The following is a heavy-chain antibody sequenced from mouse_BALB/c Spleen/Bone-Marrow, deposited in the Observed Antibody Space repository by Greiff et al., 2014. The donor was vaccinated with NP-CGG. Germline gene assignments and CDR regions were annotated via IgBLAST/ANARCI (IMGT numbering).Heavy chain of an antibody. J-gene: IGHJ4*01. Sequence: QVPLQQPGAGLVGPGTSVKGSFKASGYAFTNFLIGGVKPRPGQGLWWNGVINPGSGGTNYNEKFKAKATLTADKSSSTAYMQLSSLTSDDSAVYFCARCLTGTSAMDYWGQGTSVTVSS. CDR3: ARCLTGTSAMDY. CDR2: INPGSGGT. D-gene: IGHD4-1*01. CDR1: GYAFTNFL. V-gene: IGHV1-54*01.